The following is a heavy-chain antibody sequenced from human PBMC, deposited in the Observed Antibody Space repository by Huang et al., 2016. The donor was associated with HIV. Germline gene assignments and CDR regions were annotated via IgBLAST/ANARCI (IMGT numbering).Heavy chain of an antibody. CDR3: ARLAQGSWSRGWFDS. D-gene: IGHD6-13*01. CDR2: IYPGDSDT. V-gene: IGHV5-51*03. J-gene: IGHJ5*01. CDR1: GYSFSSFW. Sequence: EVQLVQSGAEVKKPGESLKISCKGSGYSFSSFWIGWVRQMPGKGLEWMGSIYPGDSDTRYSPSFQGKVTISADKSISTADLQWSSLKASDTAMYYCARLAQGSWSRGWFDSWGQGTLVTVSS.